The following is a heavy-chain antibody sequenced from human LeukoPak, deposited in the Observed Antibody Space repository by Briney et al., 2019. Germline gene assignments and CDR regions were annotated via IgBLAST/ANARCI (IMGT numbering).Heavy chain of an antibody. CDR2: IYTSGST. V-gene: IGHV4-61*02. CDR1: GGSISSGSYY. J-gene: IGHJ4*02. Sequence: TQSLTCTVSGGSISSGSYYWSWIRQPAGKGLEWIGRIYTSGSTNYNPSLKSRVTISVDTSKNQFSLKLSSVTAADTAVYYCARDHRYCSSTSCYIGFDYWGQGTLVTVSS. D-gene: IGHD2-2*02. CDR3: ARDHRYCSSTSCYIGFDY.